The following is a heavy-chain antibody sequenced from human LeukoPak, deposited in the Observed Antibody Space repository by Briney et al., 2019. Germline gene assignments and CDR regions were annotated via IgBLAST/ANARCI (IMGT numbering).Heavy chain of an antibody. V-gene: IGHV3-7*03. Sequence: PGGSLRLFCAASGFSFSSYWMSWVRQAPGKGLEWVAKIKKDGSEKYYGDSVKGRFTISRDNVKNSLYLQMNSLRAEDTALYCVRRQGSGYYFGIDYWGQGTLVTVSS. J-gene: IGHJ4*02. CDR1: GFSFSSYW. CDR2: IKKDGSEK. D-gene: IGHD3-22*01. CDR3: RRQGSGYYFGIDY.